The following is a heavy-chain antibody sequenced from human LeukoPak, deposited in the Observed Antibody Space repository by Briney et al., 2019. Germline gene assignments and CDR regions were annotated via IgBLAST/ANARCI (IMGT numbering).Heavy chain of an antibody. Sequence: SETLSLTCTVSGYSISSGYYWGWIRQPPGKGLEWIGSIYHSGSTYYNPSLKSRVTISVDTSKNQFSLKLSSVTAADTAVYYCARAPDYGSGSYYKDNWFDPWGQGTLVTVSS. V-gene: IGHV4-38-2*02. D-gene: IGHD3-10*01. CDR3: ARAPDYGSGSYYKDNWFDP. J-gene: IGHJ5*02. CDR2: IYHSGST. CDR1: GYSISSGYY.